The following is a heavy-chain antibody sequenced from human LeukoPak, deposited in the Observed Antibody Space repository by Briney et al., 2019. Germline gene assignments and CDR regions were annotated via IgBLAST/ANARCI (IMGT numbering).Heavy chain of an antibody. Sequence: PSETLSLTCSVSGGSIRGYYWSWIRQPPGKGLEWIGYIYYSGSTNYDPSLQSRVTISVDTSKSQFSLKLSSVTAADTAVYYCARPSLPGYSSVPRDYFDYWGQGTLVTVSS. D-gene: IGHD6-19*01. V-gene: IGHV4-59*01. J-gene: IGHJ4*02. CDR3: ARPSLPGYSSVPRDYFDY. CDR2: IYYSGST. CDR1: GGSIRGYY.